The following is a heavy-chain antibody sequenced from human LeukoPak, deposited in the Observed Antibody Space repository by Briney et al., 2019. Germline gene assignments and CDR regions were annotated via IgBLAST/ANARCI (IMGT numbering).Heavy chain of an antibody. V-gene: IGHV3-48*03. CDR3: ARDGLAAATLHWCFDL. CDR2: ISSSGSTK. Sequence: GGSLRLSCAASGFSFSSYEMNWVRQAPGKGLEWVSYISSSGSTKYYADSVKGRFTISRDNARNSLYLQMNSLRAEDTAVYYCARDGLAAATLHWCFDLWGRGTLVTVSS. D-gene: IGHD6-25*01. CDR1: GFSFSSYE. J-gene: IGHJ2*01.